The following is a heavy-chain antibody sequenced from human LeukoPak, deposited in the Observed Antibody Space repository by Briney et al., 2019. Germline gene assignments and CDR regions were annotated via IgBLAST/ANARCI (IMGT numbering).Heavy chain of an antibody. CDR3: AKESYSGYDHYFDY. CDR2: ISYDGSNK. J-gene: IGHJ4*02. D-gene: IGHD5-12*01. V-gene: IGHV3-30*18. CDR1: GFTFSSYC. Sequence: GGSLRLSCAASGFTFSSYCMHWVRQAPGKGLEWVAVISYDGSNKYYADSVKGRFTISRDNSKNTLYLQMNSLRAEDTAVYYCAKESYSGYDHYFDYWGQGTLVIVSS.